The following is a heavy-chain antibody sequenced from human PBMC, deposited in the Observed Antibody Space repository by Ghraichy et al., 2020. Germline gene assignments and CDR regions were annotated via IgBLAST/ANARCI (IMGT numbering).Heavy chain of an antibody. Sequence: SETLSLTCTVSGGSISSYYWSWIRQPPGKGLEWIGYIYYSGSTNYNPSLKSRVTISVDTSKNQFSLKLSSVTAADTAVYYCARVLKDTAMVTAFDYWGQGTLVTVSS. J-gene: IGHJ4*02. CDR1: GGSISSYY. CDR2: IYYSGST. CDR3: ARVLKDTAMVTAFDY. V-gene: IGHV4-59*01. D-gene: IGHD5-18*01.